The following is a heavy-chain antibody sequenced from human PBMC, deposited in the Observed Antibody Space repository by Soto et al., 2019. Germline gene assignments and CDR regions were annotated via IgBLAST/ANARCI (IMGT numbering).Heavy chain of an antibody. J-gene: IGHJ5*02. D-gene: IGHD6-19*01. V-gene: IGHV1-2*02. CDR2: INPNSGGT. Sequence: QVQLVQSGAEVKKPGASVKVSCKASGYTFTGYYMHWVRQAPGQGLEWMGWINPNSGGTNYAQKFQGRVTMTRDTSISTAYMELSRLRSDDTAVYYCARDQRQWPELGPAASWFDPWGQGTLVTVSS. CDR1: GYTFTGYY. CDR3: ARDQRQWPELGPAASWFDP.